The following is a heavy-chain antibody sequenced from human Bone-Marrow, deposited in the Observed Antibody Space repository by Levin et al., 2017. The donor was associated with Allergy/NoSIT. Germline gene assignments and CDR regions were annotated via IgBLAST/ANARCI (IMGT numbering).Heavy chain of an antibody. Sequence: SQTLSLPCAVYGGSFRGSYWSWIRQPPGKGLEWIGEINHSGSTNYNPSLKSRVTISVDTSKNQFSLKLSSVTAADTAVYYCARFPPGAGPVEMFDPWGQGTLVTVSS. J-gene: IGHJ5*02. CDR1: GGSFRGSY. V-gene: IGHV4-34*01. CDR2: INHSGST. D-gene: IGHD6-19*01. CDR3: ARFPPGAGPVEMFDP.